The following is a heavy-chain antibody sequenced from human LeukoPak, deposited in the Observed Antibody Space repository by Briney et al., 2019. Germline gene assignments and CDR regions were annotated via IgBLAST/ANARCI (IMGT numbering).Heavy chain of an antibody. Sequence: SETLSLTCTVSGGSISNRISYWSWIRQPPGQGLEWIATIYYGGSIYSPSLKSRLTISVDTSKNQFSLKVTSMTAADTAVYYCARRIVGVIDAFDYWGQGALVTVSS. J-gene: IGHJ4*02. CDR2: IYYGGS. V-gene: IGHV4-39*01. D-gene: IGHD1-26*01. CDR3: ARRIVGVIDAFDY. CDR1: GGSISNRISY.